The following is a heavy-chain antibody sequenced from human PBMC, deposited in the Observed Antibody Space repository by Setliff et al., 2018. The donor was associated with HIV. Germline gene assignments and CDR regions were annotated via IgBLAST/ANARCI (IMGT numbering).Heavy chain of an antibody. Sequence: SETLSLTCTIFGGSFSNYRWSWIRQPAGRGLEWIGRIYRSGTTDYKPSLKSRVSMSLDTSRNQFSLKLTAVTAEDTAVYYCARDRHYSGLGSYGPWGPGILVTVSS. CDR1: GGSFSNYR. V-gene: IGHV4-4*07. CDR2: IYRSGTT. D-gene: IGHD3-10*01. CDR3: ARDRHYSGLGSYGP. J-gene: IGHJ5*02.